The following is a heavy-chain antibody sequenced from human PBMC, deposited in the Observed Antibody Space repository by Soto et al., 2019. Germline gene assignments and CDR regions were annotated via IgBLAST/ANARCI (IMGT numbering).Heavy chain of an antibody. D-gene: IGHD3-22*01. V-gene: IGHV3-23*01. CDR1: GFTFSSYA. Sequence: LRLSCAASGFTFSSYAMSWVRQAPGKGLEWVSAISGSGGSTYYADSVKGRFTISRDNSKNTLYLQMNSLRAEDTAVYYCAKTGRGYYDSSGLGPLNYWGQGTLVTVSS. J-gene: IGHJ4*02. CDR2: ISGSGGST. CDR3: AKTGRGYYDSSGLGPLNY.